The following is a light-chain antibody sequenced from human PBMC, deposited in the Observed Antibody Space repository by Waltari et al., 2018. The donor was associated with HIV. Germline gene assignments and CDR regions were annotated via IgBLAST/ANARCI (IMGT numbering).Light chain of an antibody. J-gene: IGLJ3*02. CDR1: NLGHKY. CDR3: QAWDSGTIV. Sequence: SYDLTHPPSVSVSSGQTATVTCSGVNLGHKYVSWYQQRSGQSPVLVIYQDTKRPPGIPERFFGSTSENTATLTINETQPLDEAHYSCQAWDSGTIVFGGGTSLTVL. CDR2: QDT. V-gene: IGLV3-1*01.